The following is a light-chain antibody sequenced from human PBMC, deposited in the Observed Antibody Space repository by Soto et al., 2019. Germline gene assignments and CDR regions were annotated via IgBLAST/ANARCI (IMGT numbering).Light chain of an antibody. Sequence: DIQLTQSPSFLSASVGDRVNITCRASQGISSYLAWYQQKPGKAPKLLIYAASTLQSGVPSRFSGSGSGTEFTLTISSLQPEDFATYYYQQLNSYPHFGPGTKVDIK. CDR1: QGISSY. CDR3: QQLNSYPH. J-gene: IGKJ3*01. CDR2: AAS. V-gene: IGKV1-9*01.